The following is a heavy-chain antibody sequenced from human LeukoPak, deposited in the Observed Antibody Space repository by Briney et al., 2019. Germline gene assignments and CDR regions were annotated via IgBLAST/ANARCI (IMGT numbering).Heavy chain of an antibody. CDR1: GFTFNTYA. J-gene: IGHJ4*02. CDR3: AKDKDSGYDFAPLDY. Sequence: GGSLRLSCAASGFTFNTYAMSWVRQAPGKGLEWVSAISGSGGRTYYADSVKGRFTISRDNSKNTLYLQMNSLRAEDTAVYYCAKDKDSGYDFAPLDYWGQGTLVTVSS. V-gene: IGHV3-23*01. D-gene: IGHD5-12*01. CDR2: ISGSGGRT.